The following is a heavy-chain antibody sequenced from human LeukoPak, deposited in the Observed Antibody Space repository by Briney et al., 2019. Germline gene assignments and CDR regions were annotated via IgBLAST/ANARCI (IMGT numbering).Heavy chain of an antibody. CDR3: ARGLVGATQG. Sequence: ASVKVSCKASGYTFTNYYLHWVRQAPGQGLEWMGIINPSGGSTSYAQKFQGRVTMTRDMSTSTVYMELSSLRSEDTAVYYCARGLVGATQGWGQGTLVTVSS. CDR1: GYTFTNYY. CDR2: INPSGGST. D-gene: IGHD1-26*01. V-gene: IGHV1-46*01. J-gene: IGHJ4*02.